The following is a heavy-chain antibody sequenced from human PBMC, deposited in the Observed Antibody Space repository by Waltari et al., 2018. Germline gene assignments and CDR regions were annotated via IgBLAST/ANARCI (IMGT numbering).Heavy chain of an antibody. CDR1: GFTFSRFG. Sequence: QVQLVESGGGVVQPGRSLRLSCAASGFTFSRFGMHWVRQAPGKGLGCVEVIWQDGSNEYYVDSVKGRFTISRDNSKNTLYLQMNSLRAEDSAVYYCASQSTTLFDYWGQGTLVTVSS. CDR2: IWQDGSNE. J-gene: IGHJ4*02. CDR3: ASQSTTLFDY. V-gene: IGHV3-33*01. D-gene: IGHD2-15*01.